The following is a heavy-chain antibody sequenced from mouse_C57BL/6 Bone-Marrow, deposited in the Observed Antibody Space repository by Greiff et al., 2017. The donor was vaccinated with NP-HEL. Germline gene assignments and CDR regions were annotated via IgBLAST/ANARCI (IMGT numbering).Heavy chain of an antibody. J-gene: IGHJ3*01. Sequence: QVQLQQPGAELVKPGASVKLSCKASGYTFTSYWMHWVKQRPGQGLEWIGMIHPNSGSTNYNEKFKSKATLTVDKSSSTAYMQLSSLTSEDSAVYYCARWGLYDGYSWFAYWGQGTLVTVSA. V-gene: IGHV1-64*01. CDR3: ARWGLYDGYSWFAY. D-gene: IGHD2-3*01. CDR2: IHPNSGST. CDR1: GYTFTSYW.